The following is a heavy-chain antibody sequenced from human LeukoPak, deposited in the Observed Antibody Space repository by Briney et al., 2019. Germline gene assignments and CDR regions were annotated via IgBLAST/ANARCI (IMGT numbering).Heavy chain of an antibody. D-gene: IGHD1-26*01. CDR1: GYTFTGYY. CDR3: AREGTYSGSPFDAFDI. Sequence: GASVKVSCKASGYTFTGYYMHWVRQAPGQGLEWMGWINPNSGGTNYAQKFQGRVTMTRDTSISTAYMELSRLRSDDTAVYYCAREGTYSGSPFDAFDIWGQGTMVTVSS. J-gene: IGHJ3*02. V-gene: IGHV1-2*02. CDR2: INPNSGGT.